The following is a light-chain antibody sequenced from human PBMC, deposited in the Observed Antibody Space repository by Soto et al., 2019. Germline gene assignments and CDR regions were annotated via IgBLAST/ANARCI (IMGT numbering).Light chain of an antibody. CDR3: SAYAGSKTLL. CDR2: EVT. J-gene: IGLJ3*02. Sequence: QSVLTQPPSASGSPGQSVSIPCTGSSSDVGGYDFVSWYQQHPGKAPKLIIFEVTKRPSGVPDRFSGSRSGNTASLNVSGLQAEDEADYYCSAYAGSKTLLFGGGTKLTVL. V-gene: IGLV2-8*01. CDR1: SSDVGGYDF.